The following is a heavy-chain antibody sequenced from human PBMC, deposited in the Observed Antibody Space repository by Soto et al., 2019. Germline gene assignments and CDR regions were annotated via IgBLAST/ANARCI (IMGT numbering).Heavy chain of an antibody. CDR2: LYTRGTT. V-gene: IGHV4-4*07. Sequence: LSLTCSVSGASISNFYWSWIRQSAGKGLEWIGRLYTRGTTDYNPSLKSRVTMSIDTSKNRVSLSLTSVTAADTAVYYCAKGGTYYFDSWGQGXVVTVYS. CDR3: AKGGTYYFDS. D-gene: IGHD3-16*01. CDR1: GASISNFY. J-gene: IGHJ4*02.